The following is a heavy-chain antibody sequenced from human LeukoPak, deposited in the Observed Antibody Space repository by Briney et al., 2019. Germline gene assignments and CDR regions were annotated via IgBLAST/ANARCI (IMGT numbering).Heavy chain of an antibody. CDR2: ISGSGGST. CDR3: ANSDTDWLFPY. Sequence: GGSLRLSCAASGFTFSSYAMSWVRQAPGKGLEWVSAISGSGGSTYYADSVKGRFTISRDNSKNTLYLQMNSLRAEDTAVYYCANSDTDWLFPYWGQGTLVTVSS. J-gene: IGHJ4*02. D-gene: IGHD3/OR15-3a*01. V-gene: IGHV3-23*01. CDR1: GFTFSSYA.